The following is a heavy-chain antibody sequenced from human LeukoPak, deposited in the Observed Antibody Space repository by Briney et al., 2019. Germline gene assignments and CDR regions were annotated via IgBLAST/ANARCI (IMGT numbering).Heavy chain of an antibody. CDR2: IYYSGST. V-gene: IGHV4-61*05. CDR3: ARGYYGSGSYYIPLHRKNYYYYYMDV. Sequence: SETLSLTCTVSGGSISSSSYYWGWIRQPPGKGLEWIGYIYYSGSTNYNPSLKSRVTISVDTSKNQFSLKLSSVTAADTAVYYCARGYYGSGSYYIPLHRKNYYYYYMDVWGKGTTVTISS. CDR1: GGSISSSSYY. D-gene: IGHD3-10*01. J-gene: IGHJ6*03.